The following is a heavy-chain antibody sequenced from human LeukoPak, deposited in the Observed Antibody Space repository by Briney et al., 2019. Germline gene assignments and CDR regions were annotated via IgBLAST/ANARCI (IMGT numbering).Heavy chain of an antibody. J-gene: IGHJ4*02. CDR2: IIPIFGTA. CDR3: ATQLGLGTPFDY. Sequence: ASVKVSCKASGGTFISYAISWVRQAPGQGLEWMGGIIPIFGTANYAQKFQGRVTITADESTSTAYMELSSLRSEDTAVYYCATQLGLGTPFDYWGQGTLVTVSS. V-gene: IGHV1-69*13. CDR1: GGTFISYA. D-gene: IGHD7-27*01.